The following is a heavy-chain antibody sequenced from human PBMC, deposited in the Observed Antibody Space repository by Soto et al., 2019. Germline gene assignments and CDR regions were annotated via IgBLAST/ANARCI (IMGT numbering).Heavy chain of an antibody. V-gene: IGHV3-48*03. D-gene: IGHD5-12*01. CDR1: RFTFSTYE. CDR3: VRYCSSTLCNGVATRTFDY. Sequence: GGSLRLSCAASRFTFSTYEVHWVRQAPGKGLEWVSCISSSGSSVYYADSVKGRFTISRDNSGNSLYLQMNSLRDEDTALYYCVRYCSSTLCNGVATRTFDYWGQGALVTVSS. J-gene: IGHJ4*02. CDR2: ISSSGSSV.